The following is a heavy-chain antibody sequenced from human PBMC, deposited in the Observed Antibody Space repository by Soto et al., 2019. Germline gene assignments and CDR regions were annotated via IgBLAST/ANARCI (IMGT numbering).Heavy chain of an antibody. V-gene: IGHV3-23*01. CDR2: FRGRGGST. CDR3: ATGVTGYQYFDY. D-gene: IGHD2-21*02. CDR1: GFTFSSYA. J-gene: IGHJ4*02. Sequence: EVQLLESGGDLVQPGGSLRLSCAASGFTFSSYAMSWVRQTPGKGLEWVSTFRGRGGSTYYADSVKGRFTISRDNSKNTLYLQMISLRADDTAVYYCATGVTGYQYFDYWGQGTLVIVSS.